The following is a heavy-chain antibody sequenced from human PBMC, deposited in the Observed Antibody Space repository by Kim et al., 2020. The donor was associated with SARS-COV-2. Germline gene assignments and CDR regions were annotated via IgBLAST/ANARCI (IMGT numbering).Heavy chain of an antibody. Sequence: GGSLRLSCAASVCTFSKGCMRWGRQALRGWRRGGALMVSVLRSISYAEAEQGRLTISRDNAKKPLFLQMNSLGAEDTAVYYCARDAGGSYGDAFDIWGQGTMVPVSS. CDR1: VCTFSKGC. CDR3: ARDAGGSYGDAFDI. CDR2: MVSVLRSI. V-gene: IGHV3-74*01. J-gene: IGHJ3*02. D-gene: IGHD1-26*01.